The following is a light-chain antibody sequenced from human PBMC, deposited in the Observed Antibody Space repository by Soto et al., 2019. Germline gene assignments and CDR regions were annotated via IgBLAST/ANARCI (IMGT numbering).Light chain of an antibody. CDR1: SSNIGAGYD. Sequence: QSVLTQPHSVSGAPGQRVTISCTGSSSNIGAGYDVHWYQQLPGAAPKLLIYGNSNRPSGVPDRFSGSKSGTSASLAITGLQAEDEADYYCQSYDSSLSGHSYVFGTGTNVTVL. CDR3: QSYDSSLSGHSYV. CDR2: GNS. V-gene: IGLV1-40*01. J-gene: IGLJ1*01.